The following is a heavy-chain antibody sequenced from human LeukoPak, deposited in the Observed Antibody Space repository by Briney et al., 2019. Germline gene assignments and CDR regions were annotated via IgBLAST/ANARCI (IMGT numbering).Heavy chain of an antibody. CDR1: GYSFTNYW. Sequence: GAPLQISCECAGYSFTNYWISWVCPMPGKGLEWMGIIYPDDSDTRYSPSFQGQVTISADKSISTDYLQWSSLKASDTVMYYCARIWLRAFDMWGEGTMVSVS. D-gene: IGHD3-16*01. CDR2: IYPDDSDT. CDR3: ARIWLRAFDM. J-gene: IGHJ3*02. V-gene: IGHV5-51*01.